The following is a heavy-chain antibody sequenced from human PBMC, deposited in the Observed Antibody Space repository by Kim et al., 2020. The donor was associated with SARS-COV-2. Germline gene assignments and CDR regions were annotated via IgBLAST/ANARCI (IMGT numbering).Heavy chain of an antibody. J-gene: IGHJ4*02. D-gene: IGHD6-13*01. V-gene: IGHV3-11*01. CDR3: ARDHGLAAAGNNPFDY. Sequence: SVKGRFTISRDNAKNSLYLQMNSLRAEDTAVYYCARDHGLAAAGNNPFDYWGQGTLVTVSS.